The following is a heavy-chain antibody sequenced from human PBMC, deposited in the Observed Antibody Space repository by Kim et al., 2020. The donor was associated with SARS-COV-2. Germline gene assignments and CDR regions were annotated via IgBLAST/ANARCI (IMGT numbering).Heavy chain of an antibody. V-gene: IGHV3-53*01. CDR1: GFTVSSNY. CDR2: IYSGGST. J-gene: IGHJ4*02. CDR3: ARSDAYYGGNSFDY. Sequence: GGSLRLSCAASGFTVSSNYMSWVRQAPGKGLEWVSVIYSGGSTYYADSVKGRFTISRHNSKNTLYLQMNSLRAEDTAVYYYARSDAYYGGNSFDYWGQGTLGTVSS. D-gene: IGHD4-17*01.